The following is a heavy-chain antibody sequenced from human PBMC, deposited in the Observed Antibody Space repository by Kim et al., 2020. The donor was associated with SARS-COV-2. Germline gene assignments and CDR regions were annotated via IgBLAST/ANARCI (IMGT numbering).Heavy chain of an antibody. CDR3: ARALEPGGNPALGVNWPRIYDAFDI. J-gene: IGHJ3*02. Sequence: SETLSPTCTVSGGSISSYYWSWIRQPPGKGLEWIGYIYYSGSTNYNPSLKSRVTISVDTSKNQFSLKLSSVTAADTAVYYCARALEPGGNPALGVNWPRIYDAFDIWGQGTMVTVSS. CDR2: IYYSGST. D-gene: IGHD2-2*01. V-gene: IGHV4-59*01. CDR1: GGSISSYY.